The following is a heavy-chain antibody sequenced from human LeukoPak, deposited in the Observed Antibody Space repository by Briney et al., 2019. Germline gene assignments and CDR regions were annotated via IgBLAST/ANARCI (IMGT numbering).Heavy chain of an antibody. V-gene: IGHV3-7*01. CDR2: IKPDGSET. J-gene: IGHJ4*02. D-gene: IGHD2-2*03. CDR1: GFMFSTYW. Sequence: PGGSLRLSCAASGFMFSTYWMTWVRQAPGKGLEFVANIKPDGSETYYADSVKGRFTISRDNTKNLVFLQMTSLRGEDAAVYHCGGFGYEAAVDLWGQGTRVTVSS. CDR3: GGFGYEAAVDL.